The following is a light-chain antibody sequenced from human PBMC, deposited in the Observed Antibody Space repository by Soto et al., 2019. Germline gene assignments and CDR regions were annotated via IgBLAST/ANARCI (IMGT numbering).Light chain of an antibody. J-gene: IGLJ1*01. CDR3: CSYAGSSTLYV. CDR2: EGS. Sequence: QSVLTQPASVSGSPGQSITISCTGTSSDVGSYNLVSWYQQHPGKAPKLMIYEGSKRPSGVSNRFSGSKSGNTASLTISGLQAEDEADYYCCSYAGSSTLYVVGTGTKLTV. CDR1: SSDVGSYNL. V-gene: IGLV2-23*01.